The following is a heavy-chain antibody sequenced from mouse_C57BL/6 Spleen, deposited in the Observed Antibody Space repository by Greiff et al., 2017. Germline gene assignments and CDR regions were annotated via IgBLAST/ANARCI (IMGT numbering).Heavy chain of an antibody. CDR3: TRRGLDRGFFDY. Sequence: QVQLQQSGAELVRPGASVTLSCKASGYTFTDYEMHWVKQTPVHGLEWIGAIDPETGGTAYNQKFKGKAILTADKSSSTAYMELRSLTSEDSAVYYGTRRGLDRGFFDYWGQGTTLTVSS. CDR2: IDPETGGT. J-gene: IGHJ2*01. D-gene: IGHD3-2*02. V-gene: IGHV1-15*01. CDR1: GYTFTDYE.